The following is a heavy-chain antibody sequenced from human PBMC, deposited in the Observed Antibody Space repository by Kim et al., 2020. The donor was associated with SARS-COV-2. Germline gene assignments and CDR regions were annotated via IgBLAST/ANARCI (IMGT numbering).Heavy chain of an antibody. CDR3: ARTHYGDYV. Sequence: GGSLRLSCAASGFTFSTYWMTWVRQAPGKGLGWVATITQGGTEKYYVDSVKGRFTISRDNAKNSLFLDVNSLRVEDTAVYYCARTHYGDYVWGQGTLVTVSS. J-gene: IGHJ4*02. CDR1: GFTFSTYW. CDR2: ITQGGTEK. D-gene: IGHD4-17*01. V-gene: IGHV3-7*01.